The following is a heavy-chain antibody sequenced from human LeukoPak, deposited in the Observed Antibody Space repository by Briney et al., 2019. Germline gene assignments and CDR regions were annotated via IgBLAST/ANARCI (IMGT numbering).Heavy chain of an antibody. J-gene: IGHJ4*02. CDR1: GFISSGFW. CDR2: INQDGSVK. D-gene: IGHD3-22*01. Sequence: GGSLRLSCVASGFISSGFWMAWVRQAPGKGLQWVANINQDGSVKHAMDSVSGNGRFTISRDDSKNSLYLQMNSLRAEDTAVYYCAKVYDSSGYYFYQYYFDYWGQGTLVTVSS. V-gene: IGHV3-7*03. CDR3: AKVYDSSGYYFYQYYFDY.